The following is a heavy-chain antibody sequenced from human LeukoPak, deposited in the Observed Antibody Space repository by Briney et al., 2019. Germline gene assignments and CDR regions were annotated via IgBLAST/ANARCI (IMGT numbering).Heavy chain of an antibody. D-gene: IGHD5-18*01. Sequence: SETLSLTCTVSGGSISSSSYYWGWIRQPPGKGLEWIGSIYYSGSTYYNPSLKSRVTISVDTSKNQFSLKLSSVTATDTAVYYCARDKTAHWFDPWGQGTLVTVSS. V-gene: IGHV4-39*07. J-gene: IGHJ5*02. CDR1: GGSISSSSYY. CDR3: ARDKTAHWFDP. CDR2: IYYSGST.